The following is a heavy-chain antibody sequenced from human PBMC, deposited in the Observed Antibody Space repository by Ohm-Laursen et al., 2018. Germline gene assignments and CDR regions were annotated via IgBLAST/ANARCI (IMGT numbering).Heavy chain of an antibody. CDR3: TKGSYISSFEGVH. J-gene: IGHJ4*02. Sequence: GSLRLSFAASGFTFSDYAMTWVRQAPGRGLEWVSGITGRSGNTYYADSVKGRFTISRDNSKNTLYLQMNSLRPEDTALYYCTKGSYISSFEGVHWGQGTLVTVSS. CDR1: GFTFSDYA. V-gene: IGHV3-23*01. D-gene: IGHD3-3*02. CDR2: ITGRSGNT.